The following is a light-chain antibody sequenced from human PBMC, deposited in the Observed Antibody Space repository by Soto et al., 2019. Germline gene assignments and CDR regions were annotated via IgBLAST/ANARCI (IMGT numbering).Light chain of an antibody. CDR3: RSYAGSNNRV. J-gene: IGLJ1*01. Sequence: QSALTQPPSASGSPGQSVTISCTGTSSDVGGYNYVSWYQQHPGKAPKLMIYEVSKRPSGVPDRFSGSKSGNTASLTVSGLQAGDGADYYCRSYAGSNNRVFGTGTQRTVL. V-gene: IGLV2-8*01. CDR1: SSDVGGYNY. CDR2: EVS.